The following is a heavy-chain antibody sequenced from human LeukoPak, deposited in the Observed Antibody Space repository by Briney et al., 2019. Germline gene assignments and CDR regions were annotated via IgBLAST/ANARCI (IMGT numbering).Heavy chain of an antibody. CDR3: ATRSDYDILTGYSYHFDY. J-gene: IGHJ4*02. CDR2: INHSGST. CDR1: GGSFSGYY. D-gene: IGHD3-9*01. V-gene: IGHV4-34*01. Sequence: SETLSLTCAVYGGSFSGYYWSWIRQPPGKGLEWIGEINHSGSTNYNPSLKSRATISVDTSKNQFSLKLSSVTAADTAVYYCATRSDYDILTGYSYHFDYWGQGTLVTVSS.